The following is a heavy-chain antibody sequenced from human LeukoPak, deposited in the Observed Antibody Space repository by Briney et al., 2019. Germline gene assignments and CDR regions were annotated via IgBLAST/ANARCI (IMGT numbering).Heavy chain of an antibody. Sequence: GGSLRLSCAASGFTFSSYAMHWVRQAPGKGLEYVSAISSNGGSTYYANSVKGRFTISRDNSKNTLYLQMGSLRAEDMAVYYCARRKASADGWGEGTTVTTSS. CDR2: ISSNGGST. CDR1: GFTFSSYA. J-gene: IGHJ6*04. CDR3: ARRKASADG. V-gene: IGHV3-64*01.